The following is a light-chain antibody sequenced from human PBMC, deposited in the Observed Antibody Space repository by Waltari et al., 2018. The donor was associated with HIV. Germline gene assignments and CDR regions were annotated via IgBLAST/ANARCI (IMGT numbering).Light chain of an antibody. J-gene: IGKJ1*01. Sequence: EIVLTQSPGTLSLSPGERATLSCRATRSVTSSYLAWYQQKPGQSPRLLNYGASSRATGIPDRVSGSVSVTDFSLTISRLEPEDFAVYYCQQYGRSPWTFGQGTKVEIK. V-gene: IGKV3-20*01. CDR3: QQYGRSPWT. CDR1: RSVTSSY. CDR2: GAS.